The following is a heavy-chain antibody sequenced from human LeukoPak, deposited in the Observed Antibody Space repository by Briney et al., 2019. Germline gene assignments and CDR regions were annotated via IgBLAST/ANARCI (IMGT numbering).Heavy chain of an antibody. CDR3: ARPYYDSSGYYRLYYYYYGMDV. D-gene: IGHD3-22*01. CDR2: IYSGGTT. V-gene: IGHV3-53*01. Sequence: GGSLRLSCAASGFTVSSNYMSWVRQAPGKGLEWVSVIYSGGTTYYADSVKGRFTISRDNSKNTLYLQMNSLRAEDTAVYYCARPYYDSSGYYRLYYYYYGMDVWGQGTTVTVSS. CDR1: GFTVSSNY. J-gene: IGHJ6*02.